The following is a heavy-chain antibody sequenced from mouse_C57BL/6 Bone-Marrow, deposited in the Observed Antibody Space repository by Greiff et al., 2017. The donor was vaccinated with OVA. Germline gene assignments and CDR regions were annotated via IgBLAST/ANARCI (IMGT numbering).Heavy chain of an antibody. V-gene: IGHV5-4*01. D-gene: IGHD1-3*01. J-gene: IGHJ1*03. CDR2: ISDGGSYT. CDR1: GFTFSSYA. Sequence: EVMLVESGGGLVKPGGSLKLSCAASGFTFSSYAMSWVRQTPEKRLEWVATISDGGSYTYYPDNVKGRFTISRDNAKNNLYLQMSHLKSEDTAMYYCARDTHNFYWYFDVWGTGTTVTVSS. CDR3: ARDTHNFYWYFDV.